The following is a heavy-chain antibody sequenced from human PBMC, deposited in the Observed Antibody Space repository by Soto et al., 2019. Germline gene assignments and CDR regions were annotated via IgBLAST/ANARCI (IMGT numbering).Heavy chain of an antibody. CDR1: GYTFSTSG. D-gene: IGHD2-15*01. J-gene: IGHJ6*02. CDR3: ARAGAAPYYYYGMDV. Sequence: QVQLVRSGAEVRKPGASVKVSCKASGYTFSTSGMSWLRQAPGQGLEWMGWISTYNGDTNDAPKFQDRVTMTSDTSTSTVYMELRSLRSDDTAVYYFARAGAAPYYYYGMDVWGQGTRVTVSS. CDR2: ISTYNGDT. V-gene: IGHV1-18*01.